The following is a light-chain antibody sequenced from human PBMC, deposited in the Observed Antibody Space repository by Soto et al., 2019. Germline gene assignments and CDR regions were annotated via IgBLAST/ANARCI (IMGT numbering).Light chain of an antibody. CDR1: KSGAANY. CDR2: GAS. Sequence: EDVLSQSPVPPPLSPGEKATLSRWASKSGAANYLAWYQQKRGQAPRLLIYGASSRATGIPDRFSGSGSGTDFTLTITRLEPEDFAVFYCQQYGSSEIIFGQGTRLEIK. J-gene: IGKJ5*01. CDR3: QQYGSSEII. V-gene: IGKV3-20*01.